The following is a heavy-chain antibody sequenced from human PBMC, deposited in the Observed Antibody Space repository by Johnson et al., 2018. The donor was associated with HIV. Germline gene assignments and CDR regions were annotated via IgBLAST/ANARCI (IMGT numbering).Heavy chain of an antibody. Sequence: QVQLVESGGGVVQPGRSLRLSCAASRFTFSTYAMHWVRQAPGKGLEWVAVISYDGSKKYYADSVKGRFTISRDNSKNTLYLQMNSLRVEDTAVYYVRVVGDAFDIWGQGTMVTVSS. J-gene: IGHJ3*02. D-gene: IGHD2-15*01. V-gene: IGHV3-30*04. CDR2: ISYDGSKK. CDR3: RVVGDAFDI. CDR1: RFTFSTYA.